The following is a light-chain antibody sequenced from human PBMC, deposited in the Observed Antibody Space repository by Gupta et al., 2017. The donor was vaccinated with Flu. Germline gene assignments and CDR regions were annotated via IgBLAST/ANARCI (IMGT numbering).Light chain of an antibody. CDR3: HQDDSIPYT. CDR1: QSVLHSSNNRNY. J-gene: IGKJ2*01. V-gene: IGKV4-1*01. Sequence: DIVMTQSPDSLAVSLGERATINCKSSQSVLHSSNNRNYLTWYQQKPGQPPKILFYWASTREAGVPDRFSGSGSGTDFTLTISSLQAEDVAIYYCHQDDSIPYTFGQGTKMEIK. CDR2: WAS.